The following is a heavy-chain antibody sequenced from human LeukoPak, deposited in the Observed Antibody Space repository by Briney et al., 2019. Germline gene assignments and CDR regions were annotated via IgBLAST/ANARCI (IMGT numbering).Heavy chain of an antibody. CDR1: GFRISVYW. D-gene: IGHD2-15*01. CDR2: INQDGSDK. Sequence: GGCLRLSSAASGFRISVYWMSWVRQAPGKGLGWVANINQDGSDKYSVDSVKRRFTISRDNAKNSLYLEMNSLRADDTAVYYCARDLVVVGSSFSYGMDVWGQETTVTVSS. V-gene: IGHV3-7*01. CDR3: ARDLVVVGSSFSYGMDV. J-gene: IGHJ6*02.